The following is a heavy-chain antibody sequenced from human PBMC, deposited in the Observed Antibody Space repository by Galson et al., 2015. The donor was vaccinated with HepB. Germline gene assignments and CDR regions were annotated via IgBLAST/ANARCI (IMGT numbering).Heavy chain of an antibody. CDR1: GFTFSSYG. CDR2: ISYDGSNK. Sequence: SLRLSCAASGFTFSSYGMHWVRQAPGKGLEWVAVISYDGSNKYYADSVKGRFTISRDNSKNTLYLQMNSLRAEDTAVYYCAKDRSETLYYDFWSGYYTNYYYGMDVWGQGTTVTVSS. V-gene: IGHV3-30*18. D-gene: IGHD3-3*01. CDR3: AKDRSETLYYDFWSGYYTNYYYGMDV. J-gene: IGHJ6*02.